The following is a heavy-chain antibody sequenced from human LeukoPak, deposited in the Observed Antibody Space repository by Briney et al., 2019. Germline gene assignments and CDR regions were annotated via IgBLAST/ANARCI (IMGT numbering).Heavy chain of an antibody. J-gene: IGHJ6*03. V-gene: IGHV1-2*02. Sequence: ASVKVSCKASGYTFTSYYMHWVRQAPGQGLEWMGWINPNSGGTNYAQKFQGRVTMTRDTSISTAYMELSRLRSDDTAVYYCASLDIVVVPAAGYYYMDVWGKGTTVTVSS. D-gene: IGHD2-2*01. CDR2: INPNSGGT. CDR3: ASLDIVVVPAAGYYYMDV. CDR1: GYTFTSYY.